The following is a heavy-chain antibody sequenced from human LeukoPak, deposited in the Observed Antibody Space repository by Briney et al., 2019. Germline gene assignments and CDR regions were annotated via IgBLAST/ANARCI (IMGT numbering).Heavy chain of an antibody. V-gene: IGHV3-7*03. CDR2: IKRDGSEK. CDR1: GFTFSTYW. D-gene: IGHD2-2*01. Sequence: GGSLRLSCAASGFTFSTYWMSWVRQAPGKGLEWVANIKRDGSEKYYVDSVKGRFTISRDNAKNSLYLQMNSLRAEDTAVYYCTREWSYCSSTSCYPNWFDPWGQGTLVTVSS. J-gene: IGHJ5*02. CDR3: TREWSYCSSTSCYPNWFDP.